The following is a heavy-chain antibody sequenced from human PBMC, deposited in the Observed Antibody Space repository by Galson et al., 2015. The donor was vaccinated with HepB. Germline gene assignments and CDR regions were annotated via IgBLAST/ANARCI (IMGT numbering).Heavy chain of an antibody. J-gene: IGHJ2*01. Sequence: SLRLSCAASGFTFSDYYMSWIRQAPGKGLEWVSYISSSSSYTNYADSVKGRFTISRDNAKNSLYLQMNSLRAEDTAVYYCARARRDGYNRYWYFDLWGRGTLVTVSS. V-gene: IGHV3-11*06. CDR1: GFTFSDYY. D-gene: IGHD5-24*01. CDR3: ARARRDGYNRYWYFDL. CDR2: ISSSSSYT.